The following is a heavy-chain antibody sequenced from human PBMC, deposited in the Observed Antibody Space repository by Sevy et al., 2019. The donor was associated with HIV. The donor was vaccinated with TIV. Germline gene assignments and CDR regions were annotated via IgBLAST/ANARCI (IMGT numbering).Heavy chain of an antibody. CDR2: MYGTVEPNGNT. CDR3: AKSLKAWYDFPAFDH. J-gene: IGHJ4*02. Sequence: SETLSLTCSISGGSITTGPYYWAWIRQSPGKGPEWPGSMYGTVEPNGNTYYNPTLKTRIDMSMDKSNNRFALSLRSVIAADTAVYFCAKSLKAWYDFPAFDHWSQGIPVTVSS. CDR1: GGSITTGPYY. D-gene: IGHD1-20*01. V-gene: IGHV4-39*02.